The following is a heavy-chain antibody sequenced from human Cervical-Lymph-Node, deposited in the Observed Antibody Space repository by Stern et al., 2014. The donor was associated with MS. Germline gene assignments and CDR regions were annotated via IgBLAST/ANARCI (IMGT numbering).Heavy chain of an antibody. J-gene: IGHJ6*02. V-gene: IGHV1-69*01. Sequence: QVQLVQSGAEVKKPGSSVKVSCKASGGTFSNYATSWVRQAPRQGLEGMGGMDPLFGKPNYAQKFQGRVTITADESTSTAYMDLSSLRSEDTAVYYCASPLTATSVPFGYYGMDVWGQGTTVTVS. CDR2: MDPLFGKP. D-gene: IGHD4-17*01. CDR1: GGTFSNYA. CDR3: ASPLTATSVPFGYYGMDV.